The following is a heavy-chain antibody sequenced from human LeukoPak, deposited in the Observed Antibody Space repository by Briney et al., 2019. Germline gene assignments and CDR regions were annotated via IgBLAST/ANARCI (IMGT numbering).Heavy chain of an antibody. CDR1: GFTFSSYA. CDR3: ARRGHSYDIDY. V-gene: IGHV3-30*04. D-gene: IGHD5-18*01. Sequence: GRSLRLSCAASGFTFSSYAMHWVRQAPGKGLEWVAVISYDGRNKHYPDSVKGRFTISRDISTDTLWLQMDSLRTEDTAVYYCARRGHSYDIDYWGQGTLVTVSS. J-gene: IGHJ4*02. CDR2: ISYDGRNK.